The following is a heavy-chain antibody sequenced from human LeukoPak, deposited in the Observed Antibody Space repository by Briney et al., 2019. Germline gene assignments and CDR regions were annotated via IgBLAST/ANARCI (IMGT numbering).Heavy chain of an antibody. CDR1: GYTFTTYS. J-gene: IGHJ4*02. D-gene: IGHD3-10*01. V-gene: IGHV1-18*01. CDR3: ASFGDSNPYYFDY. Sequence: ASVKVSCKASGYTFTTYSLAWVRQAPGQSLEWMGWISVNNGGTNYAQCFQDRVTLTRDTSTNTAYLELRSLRSDDTAVYYCASFGDSNPYYFDYWGQGTLVTVSS. CDR2: ISVNNGGT.